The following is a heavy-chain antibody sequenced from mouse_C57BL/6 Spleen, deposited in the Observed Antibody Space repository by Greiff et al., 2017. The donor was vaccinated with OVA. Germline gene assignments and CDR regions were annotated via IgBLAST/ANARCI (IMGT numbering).Heavy chain of an antibody. Sequence: QVQLKQPGTELVKPGASVKLSCKASGYTFTSYWMHWVKQRPGQGLEWIGNINPSNGDTNYNGKFKGKATLTADKSSSTAYMQLRSLTSEDSAVYFCARGDGYPAWFAYWGQGTLVTVSA. J-gene: IGHJ3*01. CDR1: GYTFTSYW. CDR3: ARGDGYPAWFAY. CDR2: INPSNGDT. V-gene: IGHV1-53*01. D-gene: IGHD2-3*01.